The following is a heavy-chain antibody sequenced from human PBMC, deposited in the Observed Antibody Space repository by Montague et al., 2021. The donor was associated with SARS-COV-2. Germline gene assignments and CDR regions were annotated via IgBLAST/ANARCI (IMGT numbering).Heavy chain of an antibody. CDR1: GGSISSYY. J-gene: IGHJ3*02. Sequence: SETLSLTCTVSGGSISSYYWSWIRQPAGKGLEWIGRIYTSGSTNCNPSLKSRVTMSVDTSKNHFSLKLNSVTAADTAVYYCARRGRKLLPVATTIGGFDIWGQGTMVTVSS. CDR2: IYTSGST. V-gene: IGHV4-4*07. CDR3: ARRGRKLLPVATTIGGFDI. D-gene: IGHD5-12*01.